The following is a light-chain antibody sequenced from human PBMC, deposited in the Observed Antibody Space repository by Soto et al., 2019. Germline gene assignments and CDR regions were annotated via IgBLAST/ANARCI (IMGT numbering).Light chain of an antibody. Sequence: QSPSSLSACGVERVDITWRASQGISGRLAWYQQKPGKVPNLLIYGASTLQSGVPSRFSGSGSGTDFTLTISSLQTEDFATYYCQQTNSFPLTLGGGTKVDI. V-gene: IGKV1-12*01. CDR2: GAS. CDR3: QQTNSFPLT. J-gene: IGKJ4*01. CDR1: QGISGR.